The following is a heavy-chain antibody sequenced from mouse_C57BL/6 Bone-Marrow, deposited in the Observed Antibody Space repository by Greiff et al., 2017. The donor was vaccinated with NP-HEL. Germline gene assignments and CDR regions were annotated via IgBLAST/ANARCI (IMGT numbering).Heavy chain of an antibody. J-gene: IGHJ3*01. CDR3: ARGRDGFAY. CDR2: ISYDGSN. CDR1: GYSITSGYY. Sequence: ESGPGLVKPSQSLSLTCSVTGYSITSGYYWNWIRQFPGNKLEWMGYISYDGSNNYNPSLKNRISITRDTSKNQFFLKLNSVTTEDTATYYWARGRDGFAYWGQGTLVTVSA. V-gene: IGHV3-6*01. D-gene: IGHD3-3*01.